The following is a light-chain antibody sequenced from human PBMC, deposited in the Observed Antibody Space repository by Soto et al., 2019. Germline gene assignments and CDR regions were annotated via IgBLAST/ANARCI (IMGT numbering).Light chain of an antibody. CDR1: SSDVGGYNY. CDR3: SSYAGSNIVV. V-gene: IGLV2-8*01. Sequence: QSALTQPPSASGSPGQSVTISCTGTSSDVGGYNYVSWHQHHPGKAPKVMIYEVSKRPSGVPDRFSGSKSGNTASLTVSGLQAEDEADYYCSSYAGSNIVVFGGGTQLTV. J-gene: IGLJ2*01. CDR2: EVS.